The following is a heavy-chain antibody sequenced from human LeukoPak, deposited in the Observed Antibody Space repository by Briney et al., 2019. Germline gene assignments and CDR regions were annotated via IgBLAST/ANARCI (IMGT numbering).Heavy chain of an antibody. Sequence: ASVKVSCKASGGTFSSYAISWVRQAPGQGLEWMGWINAGNGDTKYSQEFQGRVTITRDTSATTAYMELSSLRSEDMAVYYCTLYNYWGQGTLVTVSS. CDR1: GGTFSSYA. D-gene: IGHD1-14*01. J-gene: IGHJ4*02. V-gene: IGHV1-3*03. CDR3: TLYNY. CDR2: INAGNGDT.